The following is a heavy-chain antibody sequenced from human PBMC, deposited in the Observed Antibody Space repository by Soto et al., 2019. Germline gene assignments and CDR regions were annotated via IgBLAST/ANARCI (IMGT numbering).Heavy chain of an antibody. CDR2: MKPCRSNT. J-gene: IGHJ4*02. CDR1: GYAFTSYD. V-gene: IGHV1-8*01. D-gene: IGHD3-3*01. CDR3: ARRSGYYIYED. Sequence: VSVQVSCTASGYAFTSYDINWVRQAAGQGLEGMGWMKPCRSNTGYAQKFQGRVTITRDRSASTAYMELSSVRSEGTAVYGGARRSGYYIYEDWGQGTLVNVTS.